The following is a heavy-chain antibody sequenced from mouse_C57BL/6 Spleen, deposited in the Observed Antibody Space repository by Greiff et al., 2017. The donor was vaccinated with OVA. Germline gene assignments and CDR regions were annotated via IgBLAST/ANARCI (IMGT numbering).Heavy chain of an antibody. V-gene: IGHV3-6*01. CDR3: ARETGYSNYGY. CDR1: GYSITSGYY. D-gene: IGHD2-5*01. CDR2: ISYDGSN. Sequence: EVKLVESGPGLVKPSQSLSLTCSVTGYSITSGYYWNWIRQFPGNKLEWMGYISYDGSNNYNPSLKNRISITRDTSKNQFFLKLNSVTTEDTATYYCARETGYSNYGYWGQGTTLTVSS. J-gene: IGHJ2*01.